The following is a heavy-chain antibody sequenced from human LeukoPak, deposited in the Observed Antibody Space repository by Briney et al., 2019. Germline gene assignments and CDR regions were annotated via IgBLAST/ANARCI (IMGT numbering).Heavy chain of an antibody. CDR1: GFTFSDYY. Sequence: GSLRLSCAASGFTFSDYYMSWIRQAPGKGLGWVSYISSSSSYTNYADSVKGRFTISRDNAKNSLYLQMNSLRAEDTAVYYCARAPHYSNYGPYYYGMDVWGQGTTVTVSS. CDR3: ARAPHYSNYGPYYYGMDV. J-gene: IGHJ6*02. V-gene: IGHV3-11*06. D-gene: IGHD4-11*01. CDR2: ISSSSSYT.